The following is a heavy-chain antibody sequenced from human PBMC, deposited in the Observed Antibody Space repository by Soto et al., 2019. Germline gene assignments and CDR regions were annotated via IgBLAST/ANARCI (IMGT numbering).Heavy chain of an antibody. Sequence: GESLKISCQGSGYSFTSYWIGWVRQMPGKGLEWMGRIDPSDSYTNYSPSFQGHVTISADKSISTAYLQWSSLKASDTAMYYCARHSSSPYYYYYGMDVWGQGTTVTVSS. CDR2: IDPSDSYT. CDR1: GYSFTSYW. V-gene: IGHV5-10-1*01. D-gene: IGHD6-6*01. CDR3: ARHSSSPYYYYYGMDV. J-gene: IGHJ6*02.